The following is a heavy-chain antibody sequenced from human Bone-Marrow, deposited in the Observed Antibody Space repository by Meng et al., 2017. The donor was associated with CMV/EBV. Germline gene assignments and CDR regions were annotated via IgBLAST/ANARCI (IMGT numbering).Heavy chain of an antibody. D-gene: IGHD3-22*01. Sequence: SETLSLTCTVSGGSISSSSYYWGWIRQPPGKGLEWIGSIYYSGSTYYNPSLKSRVTISVDRSKNQSSLKLSSVTAADTAVYYCARVRYYYDSSGYYEYYYYYGMDVWGQGTTVTVSS. J-gene: IGHJ6*02. CDR2: IYYSGST. V-gene: IGHV4-39*07. CDR3: ARVRYYYDSSGYYEYYYYYGMDV. CDR1: GGSISSSSYY.